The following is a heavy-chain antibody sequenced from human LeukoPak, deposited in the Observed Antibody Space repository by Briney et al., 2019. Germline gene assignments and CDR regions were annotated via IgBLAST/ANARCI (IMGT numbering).Heavy chain of an antibody. V-gene: IGHV3-53*01. CDR2: IYAGGTT. Sequence: HPGGSLRLSCAASGFTVSTSYTSWVRRAPGRGLEWVSVIYAGGTTYYADSVKGRFTISRDNSKNTLYLQMNSLRDEVTAVYYCARDSSGWYDHWGHGTLVTVSS. CDR1: GFTVSTSY. J-gene: IGHJ5*02. D-gene: IGHD6-19*01. CDR3: ARDSSGWYDH.